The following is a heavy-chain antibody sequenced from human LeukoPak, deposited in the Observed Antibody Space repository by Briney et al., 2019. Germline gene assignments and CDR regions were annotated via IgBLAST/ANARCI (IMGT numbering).Heavy chain of an antibody. Sequence: GGSLRLSCVASGFTFSHAWMSWVRQAPGKGLEWVGRIKTKTDGGTTNYAAPVKGRFTISRDDSQNTLYLQMNSLKTEDTALYYCNTGEYGVDWSFDLWGRGTLVAVSS. CDR2: IKTKTDGGTT. CDR1: GFTFSHAW. CDR3: NTGEYGVDWSFDL. J-gene: IGHJ2*01. D-gene: IGHD4-17*01. V-gene: IGHV3-15*01.